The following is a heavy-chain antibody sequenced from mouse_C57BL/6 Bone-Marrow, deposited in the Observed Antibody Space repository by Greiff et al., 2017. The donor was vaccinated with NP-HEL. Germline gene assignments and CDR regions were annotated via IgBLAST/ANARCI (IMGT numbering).Heavy chain of an antibody. CDR1: GYTFTSYW. Sequence: QVQLQQPGAELVKPGASVKLSCKASGYTFTSYWMHWVKQRPGQGLEWIGMIHPYSGSTNYNEKFKSKATLTVDKSSSTAYMQLSSLTSEDSAVYYCFYYDYDDGNWYFDVWGTGTAVTVSS. V-gene: IGHV1-64*01. CDR2: IHPYSGST. J-gene: IGHJ1*03. CDR3: FYYDYDDGNWYFDV. D-gene: IGHD2-4*01.